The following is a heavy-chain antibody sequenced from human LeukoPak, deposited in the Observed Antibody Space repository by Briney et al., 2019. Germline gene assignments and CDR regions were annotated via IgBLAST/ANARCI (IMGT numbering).Heavy chain of an antibody. CDR3: ARERQSCGGDCSDY. V-gene: IGHV3-48*03. J-gene: IGHJ4*02. Sequence: GGSLRLSCVASGFTFSIYEMNWVRQAPGKGLEWVSYIIQSGSTVYYADSVKGRFTISRDNAKNSLYPQMNSLRAEDTAVYYCARERQSCGGDCSDYWGQGTLVTVSS. CDR2: IIQSGSTV. D-gene: IGHD2-21*01. CDR1: GFTFSIYE.